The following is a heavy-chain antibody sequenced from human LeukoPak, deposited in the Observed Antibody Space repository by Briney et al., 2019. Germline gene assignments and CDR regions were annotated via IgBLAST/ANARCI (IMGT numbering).Heavy chain of an antibody. J-gene: IGHJ4*02. V-gene: IGHV4-39*01. CDR3: ARWRTAKTGFDY. CDR2: IYYSGSP. CDR1: GGSISSNSYY. Sequence: SETLSLTCTVPGGSISSNSYYWGWIRQPPGKGLEWIGSIYYSGSPYYNPSLKSRVTISVDTSKNQFSLKVSSVTAADTAVYYCARWRTAKTGFDYWGQGTLVTVSS. D-gene: IGHD1-1*01.